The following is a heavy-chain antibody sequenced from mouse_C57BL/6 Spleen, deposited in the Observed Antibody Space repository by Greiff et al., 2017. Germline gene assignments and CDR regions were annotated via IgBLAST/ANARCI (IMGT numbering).Heavy chain of an antibody. Sequence: QVQLQQSGAELVMPGASVKLSCKASGYTFTSYWMHWVKQRPGQGLEWIGEIDPSDSYTNYNQKFKGKSTLTVDKSSSTAYMQLSSLTSEDSAVYYCARVSTTPYFDYWGQGTTLTVSS. D-gene: IGHD1-1*01. CDR2: IDPSDSYT. CDR3: ARVSTTPYFDY. CDR1: GYTFTSYW. J-gene: IGHJ2*01. V-gene: IGHV1-69*01.